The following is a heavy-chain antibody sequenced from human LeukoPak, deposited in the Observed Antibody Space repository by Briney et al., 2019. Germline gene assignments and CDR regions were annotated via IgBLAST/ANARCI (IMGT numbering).Heavy chain of an antibody. CDR1: GFTFSSYA. CDR2: ISGSGGST. CDR3: AKDKRRDGYNNVFDY. D-gene: IGHD5-24*01. J-gene: IGHJ4*02. Sequence: PGGSLRLSCAASGFTFSSYAMSWVRQAPGKGLEWVSAISGSGGSTYYADSVKGRFTISRDNSKNTLYLQMNSLRAEDTAVYYCAKDKRRDGYNNVFDYWGQGTLVTVSS. V-gene: IGHV3-23*01.